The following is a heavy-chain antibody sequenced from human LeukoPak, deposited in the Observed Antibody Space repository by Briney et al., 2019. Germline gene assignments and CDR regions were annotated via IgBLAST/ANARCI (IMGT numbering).Heavy chain of an antibody. CDR3: ARDPYGGYSYGYFPFAVDY. CDR2: ISYDGSNK. Sequence: TGRSLRLSCAASGFTFSSYAMQWVRQAPGKGLEWVAGISYDGSNKYYADSVKGRFTISRDNSKNTLYLQMNSLRAEDTAVYYCARDPYGGYSYGYFPFAVDYWGQGSLVTVSS. J-gene: IGHJ4*02. V-gene: IGHV3-30-3*01. CDR1: GFTFSSYA. D-gene: IGHD5-18*01.